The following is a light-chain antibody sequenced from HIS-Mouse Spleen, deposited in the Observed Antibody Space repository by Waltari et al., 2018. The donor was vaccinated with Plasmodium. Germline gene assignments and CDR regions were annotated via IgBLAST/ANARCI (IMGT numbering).Light chain of an antibody. V-gene: IGLV2-8*01. CDR2: EVS. CDR1: SSDVGRYNY. CDR3: SSYAGSNNLV. Sequence: QSALTQPPSASGSPGQSVTISCTGTSSDVGRYNYVSWYQQHPGKPPKLMIYEVSKRPSGVPDRFSGSKSGNTASLTVSGLQAEDEADYYCSSYAGSNNLVFGGGTKLTVL. J-gene: IGLJ2*01.